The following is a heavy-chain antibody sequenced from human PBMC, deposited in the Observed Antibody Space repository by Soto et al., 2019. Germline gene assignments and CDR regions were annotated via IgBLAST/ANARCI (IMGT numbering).Heavy chain of an antibody. CDR3: SRARLGSSSHDY. V-gene: IGHV3-21*02. D-gene: IGHD6-6*01. Sequence: EVQLVESGGGLVKPGGSLRLSCAASGFTFSSYSMNWVRQAPGKGLEWVSSISSSSHYIYYADSVKGRFTISRDNAKNSLYLQMISLRADDTAVYYCSRARLGSSSHDYWGQGTLVTVSS. CDR1: GFTFSSYS. CDR2: ISSSSHYI. J-gene: IGHJ4*02.